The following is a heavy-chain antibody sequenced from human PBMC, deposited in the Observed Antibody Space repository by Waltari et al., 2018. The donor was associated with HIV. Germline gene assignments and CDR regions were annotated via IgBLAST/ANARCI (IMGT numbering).Heavy chain of an antibody. CDR2: IYHTGSA. Sequence: QVQLQESGPGLVRPSEPLSLSCSVSGFSLTTGYYWGWVRQPPGKGLELIGYIYHTGSAYYHPSLKSRVSISVDTSKNQFSLKVNAMTASDAAVYYCARVRPADQRYLDYWGQGTLVTVSS. J-gene: IGHJ4*02. CDR3: ARVRPADQRYLDY. CDR1: GFSLTTGYY. D-gene: IGHD6-25*01. V-gene: IGHV4-38-2*02.